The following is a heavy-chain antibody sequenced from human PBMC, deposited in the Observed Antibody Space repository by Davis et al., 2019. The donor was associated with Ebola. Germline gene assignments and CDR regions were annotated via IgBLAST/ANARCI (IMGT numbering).Heavy chain of an antibody. J-gene: IGHJ6*03. D-gene: IGHD2-2*01. V-gene: IGHV3-33*03. Sequence: DSVKGRLTISRDNSKNTLYLQMNSLKTEDTAIYYCTADVIPAATRGVYYYYYYMDVWGEGTTVAVSS. CDR3: TADVIPAATRGVYYYYYYMDV.